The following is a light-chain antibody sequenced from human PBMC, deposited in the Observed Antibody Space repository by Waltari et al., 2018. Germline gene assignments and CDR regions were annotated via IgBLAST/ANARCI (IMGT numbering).Light chain of an antibody. V-gene: IGKV1-12*01. J-gene: IGKJ5*01. Sequence: DIQMTQSPSSVSVSVGDRVTITCRASQGISSWLAWYQQKPGKASKLLIYAASSLQSGVQSKFSGCGAGTEFTLTISSLQPEDFATYYCQKANSLPITCGQGTRLEI. CDR3: QKANSLPIT. CDR1: QGISSW. CDR2: AAS.